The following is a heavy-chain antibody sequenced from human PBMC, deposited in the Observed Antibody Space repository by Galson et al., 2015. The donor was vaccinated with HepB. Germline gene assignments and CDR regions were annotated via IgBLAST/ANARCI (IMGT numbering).Heavy chain of an antibody. Sequence: SLRLSCAASGFTFSNYGMSWVRQAPGKGLECAAAISRAGDTSDYAESVKGRFTVSRDSSKSTLYLQVNGLRAEDTARYYCVRGTTAPDYWAQGTLVTVSS. CDR1: GFTFSNYG. D-gene: IGHD2/OR15-2a*01. J-gene: IGHJ4*02. CDR3: VRGTTAPDY. CDR2: ISRAGDTS. V-gene: IGHV3-23*01.